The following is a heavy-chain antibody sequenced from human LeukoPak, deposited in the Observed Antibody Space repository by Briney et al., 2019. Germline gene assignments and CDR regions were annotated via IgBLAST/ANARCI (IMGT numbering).Heavy chain of an antibody. CDR2: ISSSGSTI. V-gene: IGHV3-11*01. Sequence: GGSLRLSCAASGFTFSDYYMSWIRQAPGKGLEWVSYISSSGSTIYYADSVKGRFTISRDNAKNSLYLQMNSLRAEDTAVYYCARDHWLLSSKTWYYYGMDVWGQGTTVTVSS. J-gene: IGHJ6*02. CDR3: ARDHWLLSSKTWYYYGMDV. D-gene: IGHD3-9*01. CDR1: GFTFSDYY.